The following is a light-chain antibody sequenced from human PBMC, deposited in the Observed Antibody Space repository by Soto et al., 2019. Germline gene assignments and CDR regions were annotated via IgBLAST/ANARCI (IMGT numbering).Light chain of an antibody. J-gene: IGKJ4*01. CDR2: GAS. CDR3: QQNGSSPLT. Sequence: EIVLTQSPGTLSMFPGERATLCCRATQSVSSSSLAWYQYIPGQAPRLLIYGASSRATDITDRFSDSGSGTDFTLTISRLEPEDFAVYYCQQNGSSPLTFGGGTKVDIK. V-gene: IGKV3-20*01. CDR1: QSVSSSS.